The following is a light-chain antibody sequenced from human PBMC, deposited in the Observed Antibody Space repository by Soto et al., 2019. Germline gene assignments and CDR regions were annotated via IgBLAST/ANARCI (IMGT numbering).Light chain of an antibody. Sequence: QSALTQPASVSGSPGQSITISCTGTSSDVGAYNHVSWYQQHPGKVPKLIIYEGSKRPSGVSNRFSGPKSGNTASLTISGLQAEDEADYYCCSFAVGSTLVFGGGTKLTVL. CDR2: EGS. CDR3: CSFAVGSTLV. J-gene: IGLJ2*01. CDR1: SSDVGAYNH. V-gene: IGLV2-23*01.